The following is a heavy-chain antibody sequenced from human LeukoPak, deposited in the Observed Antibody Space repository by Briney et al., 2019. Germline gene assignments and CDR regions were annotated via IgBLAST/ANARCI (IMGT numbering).Heavy chain of an antibody. D-gene: IGHD4-17*01. J-gene: IGHJ3*02. CDR3: ARAGAVTTADAFDI. V-gene: IGHV4-38-2*02. Sequence: SETLSLTCTVSGYSISSGYYWGWIRQPPGKGLEWIGSIYYSGSTYYNPSLKSRVTISVDTSKNQFSLKLSSVTAADTAVYYCARAGAVTTADAFDIWGQGTMVTVSS. CDR2: IYYSGST. CDR1: GYSISSGYY.